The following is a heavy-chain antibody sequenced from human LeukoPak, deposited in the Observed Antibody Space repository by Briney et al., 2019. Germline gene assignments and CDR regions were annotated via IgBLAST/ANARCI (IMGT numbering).Heavy chain of an antibody. V-gene: IGHV4-39*07. D-gene: IGHD2-2*01. Sequence: PSETLSLTCTVYGGSFGNYYWSWIRQPPGKGLEWIGSIYYSGSTYYNPSLKSRVTISVETSKIQFSLKLSSVTAADSAVYYCARDSCSSTSCRRKFDNWGQGTLVTVPS. CDR2: IYYSGST. CDR1: GGSFGNYY. CDR3: ARDSCSSTSCRRKFDN. J-gene: IGHJ4*02.